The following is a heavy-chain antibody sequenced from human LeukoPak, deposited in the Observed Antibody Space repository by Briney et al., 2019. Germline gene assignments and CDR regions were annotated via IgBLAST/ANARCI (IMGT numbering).Heavy chain of an antibody. CDR1: GGSISNYY. CDR3: ARHIPVIWSSGYYYGMDV. D-gene: IGHD3-3*01. V-gene: IGHV4-59*08. CDR2: ISYSGST. J-gene: IGHJ6*02. Sequence: SETLSLTCTVSGGSISNYYWSWIRQPPGKGLKWIGYISYSGSTNYNPSLRSRVAISEDTSRNQFSLRLNSVTAADTAVYYCARHIPVIWSSGYYYGMDVWGQGTTVTVSS.